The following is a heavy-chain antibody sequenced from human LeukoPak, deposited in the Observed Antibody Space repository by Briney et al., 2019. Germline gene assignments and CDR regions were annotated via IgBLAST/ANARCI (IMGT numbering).Heavy chain of an antibody. D-gene: IGHD3-22*01. J-gene: IGHJ3*02. CDR2: MNPNSGNT. CDR3: ARGYSYDSSGYYDAFDI. Sequence: ASVKVSCKAAGYTLTSYDINWVRQATGQGLEWMGWMNPNSGNTGYAQKFQGRVTMTRNTSISTAYMELSSLRSEDTAVYYCARGYSYDSSGYYDAFDIWGQGTMVTVSS. CDR1: GYTLTSYD. V-gene: IGHV1-8*02.